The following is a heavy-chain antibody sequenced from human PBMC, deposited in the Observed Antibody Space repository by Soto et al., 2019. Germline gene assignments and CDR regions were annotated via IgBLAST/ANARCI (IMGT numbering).Heavy chain of an antibody. CDR3: ARQSSGYYYFDY. CDR1: GYSFTSYW. D-gene: IGHD3-22*01. V-gene: IGHV5-10-1*01. J-gene: IGHJ4*02. Sequence: GESLKISCKGSGYSFTSYWLSCVRQMPGKGLEWMGRIDPSDSYTNYSPSFQGHVTISADKSISTAYLQWSSLKASDTAMYYCARQSSGYYYFDYWGQGTLVTV. CDR2: IDPSDSYT.